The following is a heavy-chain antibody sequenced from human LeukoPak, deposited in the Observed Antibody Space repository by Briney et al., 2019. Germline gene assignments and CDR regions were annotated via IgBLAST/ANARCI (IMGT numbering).Heavy chain of an antibody. CDR2: IYYSGST. D-gene: IGHD2-15*01. CDR3: AREAAGYCSGGSCRLFDY. V-gene: IGHV4-61*01. Sequence: SETLSLTCTVSGGSVSSGRYYWSWIRQPPGTGLEWIGYIYYSGSTNYNPSLKSRVTISVDTSKNQSSLKLSSVTAADTAVYYCAREAAGYCSGGSCRLFDYWGQGTLVTVSS. CDR1: GGSVSSGRYY. J-gene: IGHJ4*02.